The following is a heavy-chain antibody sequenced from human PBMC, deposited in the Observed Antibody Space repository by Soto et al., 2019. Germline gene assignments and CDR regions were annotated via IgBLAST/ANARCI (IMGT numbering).Heavy chain of an antibody. J-gene: IGHJ5*02. Sequence: QVQLVQSGAEVKKPGASVKVSCKASGYTFSSYGISWVRQAPGQGLEWMGRISAYNGNTNYAQKLQGRVTMTTDTSTSTAYMELRSLRSDDTAVYYCARDRGYNWNYGWFDPWGQGTRVTVSS. CDR3: ARDRGYNWNYGWFDP. D-gene: IGHD1-7*01. CDR1: GYTFSSYG. V-gene: IGHV1-18*01. CDR2: ISAYNGNT.